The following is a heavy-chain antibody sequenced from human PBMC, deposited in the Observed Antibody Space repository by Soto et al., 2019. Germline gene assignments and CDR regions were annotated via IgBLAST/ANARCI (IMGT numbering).Heavy chain of an antibody. CDR1: GFTFSSYA. V-gene: IGHV3-23*01. CDR2: ISGSGGST. J-gene: IGHJ4*02. D-gene: IGHD3-3*01. Sequence: EVQLLESGGGLVQPGGSLRLSCAASGFTFSSYAMSWVRQAPGKGLEWVSAISGSGGSTYYADSVKGRFTISRDNSKNTLYLQMNSLRAEDTAVYYCAKDGVVPAAKMRFLEWLLSDWGQGTLVTVSS. CDR3: AKDGVVPAAKMRFLEWLLSD.